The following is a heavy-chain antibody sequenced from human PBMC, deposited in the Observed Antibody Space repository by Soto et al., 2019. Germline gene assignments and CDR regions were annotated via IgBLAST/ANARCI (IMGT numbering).Heavy chain of an antibody. J-gene: IGHJ4*02. Sequence: GGSLRLSCAASGFSFSSYAMSWVRQAPGKGLEWVAVVSGSGTTTYYADAVKGRFTISRDNPKNTLYLQMNSLRAEDTAVYYCAKSWLRFLEWYTKESPDYWGQGVLVTVSS. V-gene: IGHV3-23*01. D-gene: IGHD3-3*01. CDR2: VSGSGTTT. CDR1: GFSFSSYA. CDR3: AKSWLRFLEWYTKESPDY.